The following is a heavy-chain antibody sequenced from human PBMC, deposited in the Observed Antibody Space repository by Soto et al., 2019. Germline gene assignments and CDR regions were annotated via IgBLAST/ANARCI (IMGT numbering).Heavy chain of an antibody. CDR1: GYIFTSYW. J-gene: IGHJ6*02. D-gene: IGHD3-3*01. CDR3: ARVGSSITIFGVVIQPYYYYYGMDV. Sequence: PGESLKISCNGSGYIFTSYWISWVRQMPGKGLEWMGRIDPSDSYTNYSPSFQGHVTISADKSISTAYLQWSSLKASDTAMYYCARVGSSITIFGVVIQPYYYYYGMDVWGQGTTVTVSS. V-gene: IGHV5-10-1*01. CDR2: IDPSDSYT.